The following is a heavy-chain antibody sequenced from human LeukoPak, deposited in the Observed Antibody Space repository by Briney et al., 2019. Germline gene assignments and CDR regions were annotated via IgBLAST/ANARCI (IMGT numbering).Heavy chain of an antibody. J-gene: IGHJ3*02. CDR3: AADPLWGDYGDHLGDHDALDI. Sequence: SVKVSCKASGFTFTSSAVQWVRQARGQRLEWIGWIVVGSGNTNYAQKFQERVTITRDMSTSTAYMELSSLRSEDTAVYYCAADPLWGDYGDHLGDHDALDIWGQGTMVTVSS. CDR1: GFTFTSSA. D-gene: IGHD4-17*01. CDR2: IVVGSGNT. V-gene: IGHV1-58*01.